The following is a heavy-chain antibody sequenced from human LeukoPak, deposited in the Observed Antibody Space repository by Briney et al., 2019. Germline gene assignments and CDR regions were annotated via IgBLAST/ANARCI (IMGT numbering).Heavy chain of an antibody. J-gene: IGHJ6*02. CDR2: MIPNSGNT. CDR3: ARSRYSSSWYWGTYYYYGMDV. CDR1: GYTFTSYD. V-gene: IGHV1-8*01. Sequence: ASVKVSCKASGYTFTSYDINWLRQATGQGLEWMGWMIPNSGNTGYAQKFQGRVTMTRNTSISTAYMELSSLRSEDTAVYYCARSRYSSSWYWGTYYYYGMDVWGQGTTVTVSS. D-gene: IGHD6-13*01.